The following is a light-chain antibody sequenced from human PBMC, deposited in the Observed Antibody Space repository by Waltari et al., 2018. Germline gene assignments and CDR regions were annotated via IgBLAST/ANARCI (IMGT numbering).Light chain of an antibody. CDR1: QSVGKD. J-gene: IGKJ2*01. CDR3: QQYHEWPYT. CDR2: VTS. V-gene: IGKV3-15*01. Sequence: MTQSPGTLYMSPGERATLSCRATQSVGKDVAWYQQRPGQTPRLLIYVTSGTGTGVPARFSGSGSGTEFTLTISSLQSEDFAIYYCQQYHEWPYTFGQGTRVEIK.